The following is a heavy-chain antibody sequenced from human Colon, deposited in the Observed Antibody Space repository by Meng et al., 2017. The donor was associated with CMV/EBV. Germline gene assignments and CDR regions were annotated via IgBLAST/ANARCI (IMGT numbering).Heavy chain of an antibody. J-gene: IGHJ4*02. CDR1: GFPFVQAW. CDR2: VRAGGTA. CDR3: VTDYPERTAQIDN. V-gene: IGHV3-15*01. D-gene: IGHD1/OR15-1a*01. Sequence: LCGSVGGLGKPGGSRRLSWAASGFPFVQAWMGWVRQAPGTGLEWVARVRAGGTADYAAPVKGRFTVGRDDSTNTVYLQMNNLLSNDTAVYYCVTDYPERTAQIDNWGQGTLVTVSS.